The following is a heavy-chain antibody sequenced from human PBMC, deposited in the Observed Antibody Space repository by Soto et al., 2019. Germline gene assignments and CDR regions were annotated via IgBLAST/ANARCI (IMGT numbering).Heavy chain of an antibody. Sequence: GGYLRLSCAASGFTFSSYAMSWVRQAPGKGLEWVSAISGSGGSTYYADSVKGRFTICRDNSKNTLYLQMNSLRAEDTAVYYCAIVLRTGIMIFGVVIPTSYDMDVWGKGTTVTVSS. CDR3: AIVLRTGIMIFGVVIPTSYDMDV. CDR2: ISGSGGST. CDR1: GFTFSSYA. D-gene: IGHD3-3*01. J-gene: IGHJ6*03. V-gene: IGHV3-23*01.